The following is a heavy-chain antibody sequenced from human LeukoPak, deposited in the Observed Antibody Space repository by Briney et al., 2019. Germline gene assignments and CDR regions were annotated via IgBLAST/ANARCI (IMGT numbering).Heavy chain of an antibody. CDR3: ARDQLLRRPYYYYMDV. D-gene: IGHD1-26*01. J-gene: IGHJ6*03. CDR1: GGTFSSYA. CDR2: IIPIFGTA. Sequence: ASVKVSCKASGGTFSSYAISWVGQAPGQGLEWMGGIIPIFGTANYAQKFQGRVTITTDESTSTAYMELSSLRSEDTAVYYCARDQLLRRPYYYYMDVWGKGTTVTVSS. V-gene: IGHV1-69*05.